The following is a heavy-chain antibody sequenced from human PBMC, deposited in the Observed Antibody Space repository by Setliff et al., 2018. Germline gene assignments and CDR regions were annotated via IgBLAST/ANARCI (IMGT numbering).Heavy chain of an antibody. J-gene: IGHJ6*03. V-gene: IGHV4-39*01. CDR2: SYYSGST. D-gene: IGHD3-3*01. CDR3: ARMSGFQYMDV. Sequence: SSETLSLTCTVSGDPMSSRRYYWAWIRQPPGKGLEWIGSSYYSGSTYYNPSLKSRVTISVDTSKNQFSLKLSSVTAADTAVYYCARMSGFQYMDVWGKGTTVTVSS. CDR1: GDPMSSRRYY.